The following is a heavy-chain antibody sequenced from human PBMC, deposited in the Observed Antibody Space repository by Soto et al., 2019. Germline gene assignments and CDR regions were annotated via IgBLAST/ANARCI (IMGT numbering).Heavy chain of an antibody. V-gene: IGHV4-59*01. Sequence: SETLSLTCTVSGDSFSDYYWNWIRQPPGKGLEWIGYINDSGSAHYNPSLKSRVTISVDTFKNQFSLKLTSVTAADTAVYYCARGGGYHDYWGQGTMVTVSS. CDR1: GDSFSDYY. CDR2: INDSGSA. CDR3: ARGGGYHDY. J-gene: IGHJ4*03. D-gene: IGHD1-26*01.